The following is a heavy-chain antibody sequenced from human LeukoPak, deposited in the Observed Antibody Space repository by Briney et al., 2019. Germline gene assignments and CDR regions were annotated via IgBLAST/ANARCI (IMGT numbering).Heavy chain of an antibody. CDR2: INTDGNTT. CDR3: VKGMTTVATVLDF. CDR1: GFTFSTYA. J-gene: IGHJ4*02. V-gene: IGHV3-64D*09. Sequence: LPGGSLRLSCAASGFTFSTYAMSWVRQAPGKGLEYVSAINTDGNTTYYADSVKGRFTISRDNSKNTLYLQMSSMRTEDTAVYYCVKGMTTVATVLDFWGQGTLVTVSS. D-gene: IGHD4-23*01.